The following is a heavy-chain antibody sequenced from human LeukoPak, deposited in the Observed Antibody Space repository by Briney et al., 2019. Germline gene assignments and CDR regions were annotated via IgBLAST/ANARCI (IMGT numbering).Heavy chain of an antibody. CDR3: ARDTKVVPAATDSFDY. Sequence: ASVTVSCTASGYTFTSYYMHWVRQAPGQGLEWMGIINPSGGSTSYAQKFQGRVTMTRDTSTSTVYKELSRLRSEDTAVYYCARDTKVVPAATDSFDYWGQGTLVTVSS. D-gene: IGHD2-2*01. J-gene: IGHJ4*02. CDR1: GYTFTSYY. V-gene: IGHV1-46*01. CDR2: INPSGGST.